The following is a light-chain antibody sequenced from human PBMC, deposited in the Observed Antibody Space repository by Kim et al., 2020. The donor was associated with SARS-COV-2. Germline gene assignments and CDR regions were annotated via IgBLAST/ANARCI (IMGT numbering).Light chain of an antibody. J-gene: IGKJ1*01. CDR2: KVS. CDR1: QSLVYRDGITY. Sequence: DVVMTQSPLSLPVTLGQPASISCRSGQSLVYRDGITYLHWFHQRPGQSPRRLIYKVSKRDSGVPDRFSGSGSGTDFTLRISRVEADDVGVYYCMQQTYWPRTFGQGTKVDIK. CDR3: MQQTYWPRT. V-gene: IGKV2-30*01.